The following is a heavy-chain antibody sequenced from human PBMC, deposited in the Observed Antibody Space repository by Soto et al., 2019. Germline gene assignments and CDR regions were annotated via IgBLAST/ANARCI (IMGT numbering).Heavy chain of an antibody. V-gene: IGHV4-34*01. CDR2: INHSGST. CDR1: GGSFSGYY. CDR3: ARSSTSYPRYYYYYMDV. J-gene: IGHJ6*03. Sequence: SETLSLTCAVYGGSFSGYYWSWIRQPPGKGLEWIGEINHSGSTNYNPSLKSRVTISVDTSKNQFSLKLSSVTAADTAVYYCARSSTSYPRYYYYYMDVWGKGTKVIVSS. D-gene: IGHD2-2*01.